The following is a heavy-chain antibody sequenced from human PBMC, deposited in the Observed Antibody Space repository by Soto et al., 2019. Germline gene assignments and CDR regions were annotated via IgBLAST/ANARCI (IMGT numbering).Heavy chain of an antibody. J-gene: IGHJ4*02. CDR3: SRDVVVGAKALNY. V-gene: IGHV3-7*01. Sequence: GSLRLSCAASGFTFSNYWMTWVRQAPGKGLEWVANIKEDGSEKHYVDSVKGRFTISRDNAKNSLYLQMNSLRVEDTAVYFCSRDVVVGAKALNYWGQGALVTVSS. CDR2: IKEDGSEK. CDR1: GFTFSNYW. D-gene: IGHD2-15*01.